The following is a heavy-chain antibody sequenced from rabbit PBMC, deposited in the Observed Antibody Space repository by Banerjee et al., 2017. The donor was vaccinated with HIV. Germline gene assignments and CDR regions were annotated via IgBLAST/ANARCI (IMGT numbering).Heavy chain of an antibody. CDR1: GFSFSSSYV. J-gene: IGHJ4*01. Sequence: QSLEESGGDLVKPGASLTLTCTASGFSFSSSYVMCWVRQAPGKGLEWIACIYTGGSGSTYYATWAKGRFTISGTSSTTVTLQMTSLTAADTATYFCARGYTGYGYAINLWGPGTLVTVS. CDR3: ARGYTGYGYAINL. D-gene: IGHD6-1*01. V-gene: IGHV1S40*01. CDR2: IYTGGSGST.